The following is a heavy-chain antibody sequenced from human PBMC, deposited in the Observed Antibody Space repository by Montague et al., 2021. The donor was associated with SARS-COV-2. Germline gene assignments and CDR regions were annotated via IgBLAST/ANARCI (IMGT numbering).Heavy chain of an antibody. D-gene: IGHD2-2*01. CDR2: ISHSGGT. V-gene: IGHV4-34*01. CDR1: GGSCGGDY. J-gene: IGHJ6*02. CDR3: ARVPYRLLFVPRYYGMDV. Sequence: SETLSLTCAVYGGSCGGDYWSWIHEPPGKGLEWSGEISHSGGTNYNPSLKSRVTISIDTSKNQFSLKLSSATAADTAVYYCARVPYRLLFVPRYYGMDVWGQGTTVTVSS.